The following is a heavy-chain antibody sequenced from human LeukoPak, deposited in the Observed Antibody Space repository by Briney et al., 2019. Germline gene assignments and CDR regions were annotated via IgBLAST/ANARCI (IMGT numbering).Heavy chain of an antibody. Sequence: APVKVSCKASGYTFTSYGISWVRQAPGQGLEWMGWISAYNGNTNYAQKLQGRVTMTTDTSTSTAYMELRSLRSDDTAVYYCAGYSSSWYWFDPWGQGTLATVSP. CDR3: AGYSSSWYWFDP. V-gene: IGHV1-18*01. CDR1: GYTFTSYG. CDR2: ISAYNGNT. D-gene: IGHD6-13*01. J-gene: IGHJ5*02.